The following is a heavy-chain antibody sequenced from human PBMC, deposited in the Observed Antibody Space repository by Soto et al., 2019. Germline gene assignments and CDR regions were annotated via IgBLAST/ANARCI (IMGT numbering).Heavy chain of an antibody. V-gene: IGHV1-58*01. D-gene: IGHD3-3*01. CDR2: IVVGSGNT. J-gene: IGHJ6*02. Sequence: SVKVSCKASGFTFTSSAVQWVRQARGQRLEWIGWIVVGSGNTNYAQKFQERVTITRDMSTSTAYMELSSLRSEDTAVYYCAAPYYDFWSGYLGSDYYGMDVWAQGTTVTVSS. CDR3: AAPYYDFWSGYLGSDYYGMDV. CDR1: GFTFTSSA.